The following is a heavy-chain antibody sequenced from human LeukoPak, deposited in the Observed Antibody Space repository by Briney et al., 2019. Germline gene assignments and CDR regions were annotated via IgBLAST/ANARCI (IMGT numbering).Heavy chain of an antibody. CDR2: IYSGGST. V-gene: IGHV3-66*01. Sequence: GGPLRLSCAASGFTVSSNYMSWVRQAPGKGLEWVSVIYSGGSTYYADSVKGRFTISRDNSKNTLYLQMNSLRAEDTAVYYCARTYYDFWSGYGHWGQGTLVTVSS. CDR1: GFTVSSNY. CDR3: ARTYYDFWSGYGH. J-gene: IGHJ4*02. D-gene: IGHD3-3*01.